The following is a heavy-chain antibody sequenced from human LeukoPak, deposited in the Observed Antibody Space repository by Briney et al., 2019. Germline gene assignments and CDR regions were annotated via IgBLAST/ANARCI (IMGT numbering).Heavy chain of an antibody. CDR3: ARHGGYYSSSWNWFDP. CDR1: GYSFTSYW. V-gene: IGHV5-51*01. D-gene: IGHD6-13*01. J-gene: IGHJ5*02. CDR2: IYPGDSDT. Sequence: GESLKISCKGSGYSFTSYWIGWVRQMPGKGLEWMGIIYPGDSDTRYSPSFQGQVTISADKSISTAYLQRSSLKASDTAMYYCARHGGYYSSSWNWFDPWGQGTLVTVSS.